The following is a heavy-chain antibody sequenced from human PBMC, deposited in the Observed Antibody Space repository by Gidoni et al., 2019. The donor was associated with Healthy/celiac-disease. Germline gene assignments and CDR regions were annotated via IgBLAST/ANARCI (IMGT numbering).Heavy chain of an antibody. CDR1: GFTFIRYG. CDR2: ISNDGSKK. Sequence: QVQLVESGGGVVQPGRSLRLSCAASGFTFIRYGMHWVRQAPGKGLEWVAVISNDGSKKYYADSGKGRFTISRDNSKNTLYMQMNSLRAEDTAVYYCAKDRRIVGATSGMDVWGQGTTVTVSS. D-gene: IGHD1-26*01. V-gene: IGHV3-30*18. CDR3: AKDRRIVGATSGMDV. J-gene: IGHJ6*02.